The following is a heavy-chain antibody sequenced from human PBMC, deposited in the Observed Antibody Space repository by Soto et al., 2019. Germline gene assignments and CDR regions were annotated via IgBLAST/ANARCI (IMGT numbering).Heavy chain of an antibody. CDR2: INPKFGDT. J-gene: IGHJ6*02. CDR3: ARNMDYYYGRGSGNGHGV. CDR1: GYTFTAYH. V-gene: IGHV1-2*04. Sequence: QVRLVQSGAEVKEPGDSVRVSCEASGYTFTAYHIHWVRQAPGQGLEWMGWINPKFGDTSYAQDCHGWVSITRNMTNSRVYMELDRLTSDGTGINFCARNMDYYYGRGSGNGHGVWGEGTTVTV. D-gene: IGHD3-10*02.